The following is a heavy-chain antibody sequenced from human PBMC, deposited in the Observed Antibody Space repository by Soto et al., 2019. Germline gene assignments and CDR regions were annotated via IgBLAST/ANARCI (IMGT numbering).Heavy chain of an antibody. CDR1: GFTFSSYG. D-gene: IGHD2-15*01. Sequence: PGGSLRLSCASSGFTFSSYGVHWVRQAPGKGLEWAAVISYDGSNKYYADSVKGRFTISRDNSKNTLYLQMNSLRAEDTAVYYCAKETYDIVVVVAATRNWFDPWGQGTLVTVSS. J-gene: IGHJ5*02. V-gene: IGHV3-30*18. CDR2: ISYDGSNK. CDR3: AKETYDIVVVVAATRNWFDP.